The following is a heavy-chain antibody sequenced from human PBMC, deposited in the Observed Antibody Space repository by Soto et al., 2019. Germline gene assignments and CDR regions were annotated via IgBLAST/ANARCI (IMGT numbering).Heavy chain of an antibody. CDR1: GGSISTSLYY. CDR3: ARRVLATLTTSPYIDS. D-gene: IGHD4-17*01. CDR2: VYYSGST. Sequence: SETLSLTCTVSGGSISTSLYYWGWIRQPPGKGLEWIGSVYYSGSTYYSPSLMSRVTISIDTSKNQFSLKVTAVTAADTAVYYCARRVLATLTTSPYIDSWGQGTLVTVSS. V-gene: IGHV4-39*01. J-gene: IGHJ4*02.